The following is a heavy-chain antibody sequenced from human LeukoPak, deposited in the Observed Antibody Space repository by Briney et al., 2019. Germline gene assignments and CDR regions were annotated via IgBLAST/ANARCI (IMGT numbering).Heavy chain of an antibody. J-gene: IGHJ2*01. D-gene: IGHD5-24*01. Sequence: PSETLSLTCTVSGYSISSGYYWGCIQQPPGKGLEWIRSIYHSGSTYYNPSLKSRGTISVDTSKNQFSLKLSSVTAADTAVYYWARQARRDGYLRGYFDLWGRGTLVTVSS. CDR2: IYHSGST. CDR3: ARQARRDGYLRGYFDL. V-gene: IGHV4-38-2*02. CDR1: GYSISSGYY.